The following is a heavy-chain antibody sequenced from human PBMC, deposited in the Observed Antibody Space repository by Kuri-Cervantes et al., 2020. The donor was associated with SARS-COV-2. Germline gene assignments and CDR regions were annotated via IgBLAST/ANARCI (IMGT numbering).Heavy chain of an antibody. CDR1: GFTFSSYS. Sequence: GGSMRPSWAASGFTFSSYSMSWVRQAPGKGLEWVSAISGSGGSTYYADSVKGRFTISRDNSKNTLYLQMSSLRAEDTAVYYCAKDPVGVGATSFDYFDYWGQGTLVTVSS. D-gene: IGHD1-26*01. J-gene: IGHJ4*02. CDR3: AKDPVGVGATSFDYFDY. V-gene: IGHV3-23*01. CDR2: ISGSGGST.